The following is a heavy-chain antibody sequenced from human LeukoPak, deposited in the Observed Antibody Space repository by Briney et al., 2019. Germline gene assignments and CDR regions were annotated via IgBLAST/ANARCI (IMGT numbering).Heavy chain of an antibody. J-gene: IGHJ6*02. CDR2: IYYSGDT. CDR1: GGSISSYF. CDR3: ARVKYDLSTGYYEVSGMDV. D-gene: IGHD3-9*01. Sequence: PSETLSLTCTVSGGSISSYFWNWIRQPPGTGLEWIGYIYYSGDTEYNPSLKSRVTISVDTPKKQISLKLTSVTAADTAVYYCARVKYDLSTGYYEVSGMDVWGQGTTVTVSS. V-gene: IGHV4-59*08.